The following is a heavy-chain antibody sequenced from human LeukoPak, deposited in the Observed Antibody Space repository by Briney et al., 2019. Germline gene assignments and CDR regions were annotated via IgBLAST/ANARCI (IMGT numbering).Heavy chain of an antibody. CDR1: VGLFSGYY. V-gene: IGHV4-34*01. CDR3: ARGRPGGYSDPRWSYYYMDV. CDR2: INHSGHT. J-gene: IGHJ6*03. D-gene: IGHD5-12*01. Sequence: SETLSLTCAACVGLFSGYYWSWMRQPPGKGVEWIGEINHSGHTHYNPSIKRRVTISVDTSKNPFSLTLPSVTAADTAVYYCARGRPGGYSDPRWSYYYMDVWGKGTTVTVSS.